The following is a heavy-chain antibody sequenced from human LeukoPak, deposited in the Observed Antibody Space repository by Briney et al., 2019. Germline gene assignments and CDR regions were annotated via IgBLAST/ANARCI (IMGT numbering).Heavy chain of an antibody. CDR3: ARELRDGSKAPDY. D-gene: IGHD5-24*01. CDR1: GFTFSSYS. CDR2: ISSSSSYI. Sequence: GGSLRLSCAASGFTFSSYSMNWVRQAPGKGLEWVSSISSSSSYIYYADSVKGRFTISRDNAKNSLYLQMNSLRAEDTAVYYCARELRDGSKAPDYWGQGTLVTVSS. J-gene: IGHJ4*02. V-gene: IGHV3-21*01.